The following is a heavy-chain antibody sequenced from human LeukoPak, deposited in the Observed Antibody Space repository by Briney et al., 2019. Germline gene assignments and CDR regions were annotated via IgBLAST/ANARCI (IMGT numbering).Heavy chain of an antibody. Sequence: GGSLRLSCEASGFTFTSYSMNWVRQAPGKGLGWVSTISGGGGSTYYADSVKGRFTISRDNSKNTLYLQVNSLRAEDTAVYYCAKGGKWDVTPFDYWGQGTLVTVPS. D-gene: IGHD1-26*01. V-gene: IGHV3-23*01. CDR2: ISGGGGST. J-gene: IGHJ4*02. CDR1: GFTFTSYS. CDR3: AKGGKWDVTPFDY.